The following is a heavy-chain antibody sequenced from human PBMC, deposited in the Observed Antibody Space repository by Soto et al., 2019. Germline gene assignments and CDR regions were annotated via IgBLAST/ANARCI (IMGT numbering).Heavy chain of an antibody. Sequence: QVQLVQSGAEVKKPGSSVKVSCKASGGTFSSYTISWVRQAPGQGLEWMGRIIPILGIANYAQKFQGRVTITSDKSTSTAYMELSSLRSEDTAVYYCARALTVEATVDYWGQGTLVTVSS. V-gene: IGHV1-69*02. CDR3: ARALTVEATVDY. CDR1: GGTFSSYT. J-gene: IGHJ4*02. CDR2: IIPILGIA. D-gene: IGHD1-26*01.